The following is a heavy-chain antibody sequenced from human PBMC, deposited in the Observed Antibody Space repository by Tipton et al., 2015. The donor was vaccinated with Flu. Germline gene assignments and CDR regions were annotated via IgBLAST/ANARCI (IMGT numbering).Heavy chain of an antibody. CDR3: ARRDYSNYVSDPKSWFDP. D-gene: IGHD4-11*01. Sequence: LRLSCSVSGFTLGDFGLSWVRQTPGKGLEWIGYIYHNQYTKYNPSLKSRVAISVDPSMSQFSLRLTSVTAADTAVYFCARRDYSNYVSDPKSWFDPWGQGILVTVSS. J-gene: IGHJ5*02. CDR2: IYHNQYT. CDR1: GFTLGDFG. V-gene: IGHV4-59*12.